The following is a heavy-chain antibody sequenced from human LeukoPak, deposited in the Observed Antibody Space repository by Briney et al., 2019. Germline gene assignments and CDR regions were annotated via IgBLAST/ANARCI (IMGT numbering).Heavy chain of an antibody. V-gene: IGHV4-30-2*01. Sequence: SQTLSLTCAVSGGSISSGGYSWSWIRQPPGKGLEWIGYIYHSGSTYYNPSLKSRVTISVDRSKNQFSLKLNSVTAADTAVYYCASHPNSGSYSYNWFDPWGQGTLVTVSS. D-gene: IGHD1-26*01. CDR2: IYHSGST. CDR3: ASHPNSGSYSYNWFDP. CDR1: GGSISSGGYS. J-gene: IGHJ5*02.